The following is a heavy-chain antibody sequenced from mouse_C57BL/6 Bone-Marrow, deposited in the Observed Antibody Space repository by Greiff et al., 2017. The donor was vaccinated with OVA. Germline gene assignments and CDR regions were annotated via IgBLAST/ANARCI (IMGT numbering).Heavy chain of an antibody. J-gene: IGHJ3*01. CDR3: ARQTVVAPFAY. V-gene: IGHV5-17*01. CDR2: ISSSSSTI. CDR1: GFTFSDYG. D-gene: IGHD1-1*01. Sequence: EVQLVESGGGLVKPGGSLKLSCAASGFTFSDYGMHWVRQAPEKGLEWVAYISSSSSTIYYADTVKGRFTISRDNAKNTLFLQMTSLRSEDTAMYYCARQTVVAPFAYWGQGTLVTVSA.